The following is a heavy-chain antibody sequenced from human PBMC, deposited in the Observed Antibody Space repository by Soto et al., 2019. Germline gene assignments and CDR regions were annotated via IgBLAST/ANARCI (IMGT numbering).Heavy chain of an antibody. CDR1: IDSMDDFY. D-gene: IGHD2-15*01. J-gene: IGHJ4*01. Sequence: SETLSLTCNVSIDSMDDFYWNWIRQPPGKGLEWIGNIYYTGRTNYNPSLKSRLSISIDTSKKQFSLQLSSVTAADTAIYYCARDATLRYWGEGTLMSV. CDR3: ARDATLRY. V-gene: IGHV4-59*01. CDR2: IYYTGRT.